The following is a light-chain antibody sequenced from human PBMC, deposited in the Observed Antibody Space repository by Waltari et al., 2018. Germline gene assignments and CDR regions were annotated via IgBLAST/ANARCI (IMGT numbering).Light chain of an antibody. V-gene: IGLV3-19*01. CDR2: EQN. Sequence: TQDPAVSVAVGQTVRITCQGDSLRSYHPSWYQQRPGQAPKLLIYEQNNRPSGVPGRFSGSSSDNTASLTITGAQAEDEAYYYCHSRDASGVGGAFGGGTKLTVL. J-gene: IGLJ2*01. CDR1: SLRSYH. CDR3: HSRDASGVGGA.